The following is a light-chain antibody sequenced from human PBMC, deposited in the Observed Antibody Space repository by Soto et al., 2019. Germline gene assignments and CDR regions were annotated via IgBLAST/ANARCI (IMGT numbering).Light chain of an antibody. J-gene: IGKJ4*01. Sequence: IVLTQSPDTLSLSPGERATLSCRASQTINKNYFAWYQQKPGQAPRPLMYSASSRATGIPDRFSGSGSGTDFTLTISRLEPEDFAVYYCQYYGSSPITFGGGTKVDIK. CDR3: QYYGSSPIT. CDR2: SAS. CDR1: QTINKNY. V-gene: IGKV3-20*01.